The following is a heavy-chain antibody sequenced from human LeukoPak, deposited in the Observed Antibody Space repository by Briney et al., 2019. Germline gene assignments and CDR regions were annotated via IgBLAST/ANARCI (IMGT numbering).Heavy chain of an antibody. Sequence: ASVKVSCKASGGTFSSYAISWVRQAPGQGLEWMGGIIPIFGTANYAQKFQVRVTITADESTSTAYMELSSLRSEDTAVYYCARIGSIAAFDCWGQGTLVTVSS. CDR2: IIPIFGTA. J-gene: IGHJ4*02. D-gene: IGHD6-6*01. CDR3: ARIGSIAAFDC. CDR1: GGTFSSYA. V-gene: IGHV1-69*13.